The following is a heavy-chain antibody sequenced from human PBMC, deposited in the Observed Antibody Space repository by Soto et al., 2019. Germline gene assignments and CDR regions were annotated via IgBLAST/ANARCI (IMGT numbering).Heavy chain of an antibody. CDR2: ISYDGSNK. CDR3: AKVTYGSGSYTYNWFDP. Sequence: GGSLRLSCAASGLTFSSYGMHWVRQAPGKGLEWVAVISYDGSNKYYADSVKGRFTISRGNSKNTLYLQMNSLRAEDTAVYYCAKVTYGSGSYTYNWFDPWGQGTLVTVSS. J-gene: IGHJ5*02. CDR1: GLTFSSYG. V-gene: IGHV3-30*18. D-gene: IGHD3-10*01.